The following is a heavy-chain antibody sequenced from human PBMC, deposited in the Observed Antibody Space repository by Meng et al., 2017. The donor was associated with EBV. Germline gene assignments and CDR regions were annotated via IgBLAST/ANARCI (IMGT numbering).Heavy chain of an antibody. J-gene: IGHJ5*02. CDR3: AKDLSGRFDP. Sequence: QGHLVGSGGGVVQPGRSLRLSCAASGFTFSNYGFHWVRQAPGKGPEWVAIIPSDASHNKYYADSVKGRLTISRDNSKNTLYLQMNSLRTEDTAVYYCAKDLSGRFDPWGQGTLVTVSS. CDR1: GFTFSNYG. D-gene: IGHD1-14*01. V-gene: IGHV3-30*18. CDR2: IPSDASHNK.